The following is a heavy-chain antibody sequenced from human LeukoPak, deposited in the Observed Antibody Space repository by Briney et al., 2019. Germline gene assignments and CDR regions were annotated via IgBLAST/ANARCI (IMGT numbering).Heavy chain of an antibody. J-gene: IGHJ4*02. CDR1: GFTFTRYT. D-gene: IGHD4-23*01. Sequence: PGGSLRLSCTASGFTFTRYTMNWVRQAPGKGLEWVSYISSSGSTIYFTDSVEGRFTISRDNAKNSLYLQMNSLRDEDTAVYYCARDCYGGGYFDYWGQGTLVTVSS. CDR3: ARDCYGGGYFDY. V-gene: IGHV3-48*02. CDR2: ISSSGSTI.